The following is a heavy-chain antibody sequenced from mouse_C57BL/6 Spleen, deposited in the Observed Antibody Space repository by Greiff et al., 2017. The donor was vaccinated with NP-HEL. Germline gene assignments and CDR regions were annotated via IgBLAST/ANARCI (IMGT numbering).Heavy chain of an antibody. CDR1: GFTFSSYA. CDR3: TRSLSDGISFDY. CDR2: ISSGGDYI. V-gene: IGHV5-9-1*02. J-gene: IGHJ2*01. D-gene: IGHD1-1*01. Sequence: EVMLVESGAGLVKPGGSLKLSCAASGFTFSSYAMSWVRQTPEKRLEWVAYISSGGDYIYYADTVKGRFTISRDNARNTLYLQMSSLTSEDTAMYYCTRSLSDGISFDYWGQGTTRTVSS.